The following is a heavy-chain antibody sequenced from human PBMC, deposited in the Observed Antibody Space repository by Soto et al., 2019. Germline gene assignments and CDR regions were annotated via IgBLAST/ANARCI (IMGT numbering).Heavy chain of an antibody. CDR2: INAGNGNR. D-gene: IGHD3-16*02. Sequence: QVQLVQSGAEVKKPGASVKVSCKASGYTFTSYAMHWVRQAPGQRLEWMGWINAGNGNRKYSQKFQGRVTITRDTSASTAYMELSSVRSEDTDVYYCARVSPPSDYWGQGTLVTVSS. CDR1: GYTFTSYA. J-gene: IGHJ4*02. CDR3: ARVSPPSDY. V-gene: IGHV1-3*01.